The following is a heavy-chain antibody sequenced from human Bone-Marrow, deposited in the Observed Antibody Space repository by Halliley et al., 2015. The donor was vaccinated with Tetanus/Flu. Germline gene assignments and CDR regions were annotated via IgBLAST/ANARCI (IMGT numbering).Heavy chain of an antibody. J-gene: IGHJ6*02. Sequence: GHIYRRGETYYGPPLKSRVTISVDTSQNQFSLSLSSVAAADTAVYFCARVNDFLRNTPKYGRDVWGQGTTVAVSS. V-gene: IGHV4-59*01. D-gene: IGHD3-3*01. CDR3: ARVNDFLRNTPKYGRDV. CDR2: IYRRGET.